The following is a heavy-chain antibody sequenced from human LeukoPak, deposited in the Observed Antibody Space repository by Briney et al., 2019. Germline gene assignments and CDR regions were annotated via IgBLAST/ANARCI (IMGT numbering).Heavy chain of an antibody. D-gene: IGHD5-12*01. J-gene: IGHJ3*02. CDR1: GGSISSYY. CDR2: IYYSGST. V-gene: IGHV4-59*01. CDR3: ASGYSGYADAFDI. Sequence: PSETLSLTCTVSGGSISSYYWSWIRQPPGKGLEWIGYIYYSGSTNYNPSLKSRVTISVDTPKNQFSLKLSSVTAADTAVYYCASGYSGYADAFDIWGQGTMVTVSS.